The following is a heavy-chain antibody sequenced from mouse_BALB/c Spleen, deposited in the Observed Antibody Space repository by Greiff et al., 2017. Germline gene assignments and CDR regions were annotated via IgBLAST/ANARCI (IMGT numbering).Heavy chain of an antibody. Sequence: VLLVESGPGLVKPSESLSISCTVSGFTLTSYGVHWVRQTPGKGLEWLGVIWSGGGTAYNAAFLSRLSISNDNSKSQAFFKINSLQSNDTAIYYCARGDFSWAMDYWGQGTSVTVSS. CDR2: IWSGGGT. J-gene: IGHJ4*01. CDR1: GFTLTSYG. V-gene: IGHV2-2*03. D-gene: IGHD3-3*01. CDR3: ARGDFSWAMDY.